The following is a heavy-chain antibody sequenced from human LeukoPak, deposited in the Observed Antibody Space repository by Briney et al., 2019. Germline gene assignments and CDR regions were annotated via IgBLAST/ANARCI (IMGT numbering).Heavy chain of an antibody. Sequence: PGRSLRLSCAASGFTFSSYAMHWVRQAPGKGLEWVAVISYDGRNKYYADSVKGRFTISRDNSKNTLYLQMNSLRAEDTAVYYCARGHDAFDIWGQGTMVTVSS. CDR3: ARGHDAFDI. CDR1: GFTFSSYA. CDR2: ISYDGRNK. V-gene: IGHV3-30*04. J-gene: IGHJ3*02.